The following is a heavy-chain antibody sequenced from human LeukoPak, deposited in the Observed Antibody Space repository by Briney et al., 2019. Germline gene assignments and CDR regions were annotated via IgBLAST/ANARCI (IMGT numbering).Heavy chain of an antibody. J-gene: IGHJ6*03. Sequence: SETLSLTCTVSGGSISSADYYWTWIRQPPGKGLEWIGYIYYSGSTYYNPSLKSRVTISLDTSKNQFSLKLSSVTAADTAVYYCTGSTTYYYYYMDVWGKGTTVTVSS. CDR3: TGSTTYYYYYMDV. CDR1: GGSISSADYY. CDR2: IYYSGST. V-gene: IGHV4-30-4*08. D-gene: IGHD2-2*01.